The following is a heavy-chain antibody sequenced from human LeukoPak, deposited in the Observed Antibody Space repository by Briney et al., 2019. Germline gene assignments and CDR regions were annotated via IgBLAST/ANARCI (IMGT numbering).Heavy chain of an antibody. J-gene: IGHJ4*02. V-gene: IGHV3-30*04. CDR3: SRDGPRDYDILTALDY. Sequence: PGGSLRLSCAASGFNFQIYAMHWVRQAPGKGLEWVAIIPYGGDNKYYADSVKGRFTISRDNSKSMLYLQMNGLRPEDTAVYYCSRDGPRDYDILTALDYWGQGTVVSVSS. D-gene: IGHD3-9*01. CDR1: GFNFQIYA. CDR2: IPYGGDNK.